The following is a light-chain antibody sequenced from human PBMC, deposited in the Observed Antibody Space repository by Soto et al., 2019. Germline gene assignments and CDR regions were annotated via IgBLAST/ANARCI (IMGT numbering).Light chain of an antibody. CDR1: QSVSSY. Sequence: EIVLTQSPATLFSSTGERATLSCRASQSVSSYLAWYQQKPGQAPRLRIYDASNRATGIPARFSGSGSGTDFTLTISSLEPEDFALYYCQHRSNWPVTFGGGTKVEIK. CDR3: QHRSNWPVT. CDR2: DAS. V-gene: IGKV3-11*01. J-gene: IGKJ4*01.